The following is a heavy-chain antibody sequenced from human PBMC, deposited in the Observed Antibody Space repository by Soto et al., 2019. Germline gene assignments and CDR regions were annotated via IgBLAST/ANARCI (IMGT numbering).Heavy chain of an antibody. CDR1: GFTFSDYA. V-gene: IGHV3-30*18. CDR3: AKIRMVTAMFQMDV. D-gene: IGHD2-21*02. J-gene: IGHJ6*02. Sequence: QVQLVEPGGGVVKLGRPLRLSCAPSGFTFSDYARHWARQAPGQGRGGGAAISFDGSNTYYADSLTGRFTISRDPSKNTLYLDMNSLRPEDTAVYYCAKIRMVTAMFQMDVWGQGTTVIVSS. CDR2: ISFDGSNT.